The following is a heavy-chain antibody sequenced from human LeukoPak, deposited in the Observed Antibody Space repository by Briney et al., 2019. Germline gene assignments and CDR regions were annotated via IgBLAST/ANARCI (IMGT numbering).Heavy chain of an antibody. CDR1: GYTFTTYY. Sequence: ASVKVSCKASGYTFTTYYMHWVRQAPGQGLEWMGVINPSGGSTSYAQKFQGRITMTRDTSTSTVYVELSSLRSEDSAVYYCARGGHIENWWGSFDYWGQGTLVTVSS. J-gene: IGHJ4*02. CDR3: ARGGHIENWWGSFDY. V-gene: IGHV1-46*01. CDR2: INPSGGST. D-gene: IGHD2-21*01.